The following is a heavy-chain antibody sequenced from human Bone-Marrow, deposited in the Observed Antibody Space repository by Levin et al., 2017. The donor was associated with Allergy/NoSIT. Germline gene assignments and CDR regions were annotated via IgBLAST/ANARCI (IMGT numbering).Heavy chain of an antibody. CDR2: IYSGGST. CDR3: ARDRVLRYFDWFSDI. J-gene: IGHJ3*02. D-gene: IGHD3-9*01. V-gene: IGHV3-66*01. CDR1: GFTVSSNY. Sequence: GGSLRLSCAASGFTVSSNYMSWVRQAPGKGLEWVSVIYSGGSTYYADSVKGRFTISRDNSKNTLYLQMNSLRAEDTAVYYCARDRVLRYFDWFSDIWGQGTMVTVSS.